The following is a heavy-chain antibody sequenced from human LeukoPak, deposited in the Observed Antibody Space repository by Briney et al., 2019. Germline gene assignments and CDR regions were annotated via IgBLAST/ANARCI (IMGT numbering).Heavy chain of an antibody. Sequence: GGSLRLSCAASRFTFSSYNMNWGRQAPGKGLECVSSISSSSSYIYYADSVKGRFTISRDNAKNSLYLQMNSLRAEDTAVYYCARGAAAYDYWGQGTLVTVSS. J-gene: IGHJ4*02. CDR3: ARGAAAYDY. D-gene: IGHD6-13*01. V-gene: IGHV3-21*01. CDR1: RFTFSSYN. CDR2: ISSSSSYI.